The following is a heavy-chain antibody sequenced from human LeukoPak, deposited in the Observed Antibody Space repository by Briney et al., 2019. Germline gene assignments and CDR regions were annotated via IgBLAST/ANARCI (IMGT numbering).Heavy chain of an antibody. Sequence: SETLSLTCTVSGVSISSSTYYWGSIRQPPGRGLEWIGTIYYRGSTYYNPSLKSRVTVSVDTSKNQFSLKLSSVTAADTAVYYCARGGRWLQFNYWGQGTLVTVSS. D-gene: IGHD5-24*01. J-gene: IGHJ4*02. V-gene: IGHV4-39*07. CDR1: GVSISSSTYY. CDR2: IYYRGST. CDR3: ARGGRWLQFNY.